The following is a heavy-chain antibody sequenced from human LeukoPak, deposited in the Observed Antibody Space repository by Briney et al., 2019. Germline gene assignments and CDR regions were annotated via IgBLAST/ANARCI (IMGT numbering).Heavy chain of an antibody. CDR1: GGSFSGYY. Sequence: PSESLSLTCAVYGGSFSGYYWSWIRQPPGKGLEWIGEINHIGSTNYNPSLKSRVTISVDTSKNQFSLKLNSVTAADTAVYYCARGRRKLVVVAATAPAFDIWGQGTMVTVSS. CDR3: ARGRRKLVVVAATAPAFDI. V-gene: IGHV4-34*01. D-gene: IGHD2-15*01. CDR2: INHIGST. J-gene: IGHJ3*02.